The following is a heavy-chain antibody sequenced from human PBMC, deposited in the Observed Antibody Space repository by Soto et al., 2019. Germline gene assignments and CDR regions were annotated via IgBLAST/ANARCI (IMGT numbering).Heavy chain of an antibody. CDR1: GFTFSSYA. CDR3: AKGVGYSGFYFDY. D-gene: IGHD5-12*01. V-gene: IGHV3-23*01. J-gene: IGHJ4*02. Sequence: SLRLSCAASGFTFSSYAMSWVRQAPGKGLEWVSAISGSGGSTYYAGSVKGRFTISRDNSKNTLYLQMNSLRAEDTAVYYCAKGVGYSGFYFDYRAQRTPVTGSS. CDR2: ISGSGGST.